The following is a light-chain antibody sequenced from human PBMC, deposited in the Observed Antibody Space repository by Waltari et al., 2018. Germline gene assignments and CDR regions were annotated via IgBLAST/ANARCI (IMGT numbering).Light chain of an antibody. CDR2: EDS. CDR3: YSTDSSGNHRV. Sequence: SYELTQPPSVSVSPGQTARITCSGDALPKKYAYWYQQKSGQAPVLVIYEDSKLPSGIPERFSGSSSGTMATSTISGAQVEDEADYYCYSTDSSGNHRVFGGGTKLTVL. J-gene: IGLJ2*01. CDR1: ALPKKY. V-gene: IGLV3-10*01.